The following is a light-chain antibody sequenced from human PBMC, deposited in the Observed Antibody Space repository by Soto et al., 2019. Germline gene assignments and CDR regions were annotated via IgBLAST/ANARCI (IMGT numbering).Light chain of an antibody. V-gene: IGKV3-20*01. CDR1: QSVSNY. CDR2: GAS. J-gene: IGKJ5*01. Sequence: VLTQSPAILSLSPGERATLDCRASQSVSNYLAWYQQRPGQAPRLLIYGASSRATGIPDRFSGSGSGTDFTLTISRLEPEDFAVYYCQQYGSSPPITFGQGTRLEIK. CDR3: QQYGSSPPIT.